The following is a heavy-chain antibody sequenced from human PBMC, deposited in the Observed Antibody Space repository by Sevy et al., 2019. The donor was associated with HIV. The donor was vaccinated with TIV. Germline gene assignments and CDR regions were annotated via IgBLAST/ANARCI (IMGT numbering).Heavy chain of an antibody. CDR2: ISYDGSNK. CDR1: GFTFSSYV. J-gene: IGHJ4*02. D-gene: IGHD3-22*01. Sequence: GGSLRLSCAASGFTFSSYVMHWVRQAPGKGLEWVAVISYDGSNKYYPDSVKGRFTISRDDSKNTLYLQMNSLRSEDTALYYCARDLGYESTGYLPLFDNWGQGTLVTVSS. CDR3: ARDLGYESTGYLPLFDN. V-gene: IGHV3-30-3*01.